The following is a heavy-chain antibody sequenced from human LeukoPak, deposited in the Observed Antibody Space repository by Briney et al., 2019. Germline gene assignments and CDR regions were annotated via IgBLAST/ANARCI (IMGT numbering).Heavy chain of an antibody. CDR3: ARSRGQWLVRKMYYFDY. CDR2: IYYSGST. CDR1: GGSISSSSYY. Sequence: PSETLSLTCTVSGGSISSSSYYWGWIRQPPGKGLEWIGSIYYSGSTNYNPSLKSRVTISVDTSKNQFSLKLSSVTAADTAVYYCARSRGQWLVRKMYYFDYWGQGTLVTVSS. V-gene: IGHV4-39*07. D-gene: IGHD6-19*01. J-gene: IGHJ4*02.